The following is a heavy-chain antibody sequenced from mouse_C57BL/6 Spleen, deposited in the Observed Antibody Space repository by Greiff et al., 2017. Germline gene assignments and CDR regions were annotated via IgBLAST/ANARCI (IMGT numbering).Heavy chain of an antibody. Sequence: EVQLVESGGGLVKPGGSLKLSCAASGFTFSSYAMSWVRQTPEKRLEWVATISDGGSYTYYPDNVQGRFTISRDNAKNNLYLKMSHLKCEDTSMYYCASEGGVHDGNYLYAMEDWGKGTSVTVSS. D-gene: IGHD2-1*01. CDR3: ASEGGVHDGNYLYAMED. V-gene: IGHV5-4*01. CDR2: ISDGGSYT. CDR1: GFTFSSYA. J-gene: IGHJ4*01.